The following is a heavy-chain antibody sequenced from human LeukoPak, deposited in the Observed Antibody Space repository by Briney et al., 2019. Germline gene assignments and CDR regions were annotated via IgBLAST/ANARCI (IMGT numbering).Heavy chain of an antibody. D-gene: IGHD4-23*01. Sequence: PGGSLRLSCAASGFTFSGDGMHWVRQAPGKGLEWVAVISYDGSNKYYADSVKGRFTISRDNSKNTLYLQMNSLRAEDTAVYYCAKDLWSTVVTPLCWYFDLWGRGTLVTVSS. V-gene: IGHV3-30*18. CDR1: GFTFSGDG. J-gene: IGHJ2*01. CDR3: AKDLWSTVVTPLCWYFDL. CDR2: ISYDGSNK.